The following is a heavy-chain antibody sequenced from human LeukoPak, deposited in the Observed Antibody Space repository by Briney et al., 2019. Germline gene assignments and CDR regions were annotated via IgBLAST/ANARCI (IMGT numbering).Heavy chain of an antibody. CDR3: ARVRYDQIDY. Sequence: GGSLRLSGAASGFTFSSFWMTWVRKAPGKGREWVANIKQDGSEKYYVDSVKGRFTISRDNAKNSLYLQMNSLRAEDTAVYYCARVRYDQIDYWGQGTLVTVSS. D-gene: IGHD1-14*01. J-gene: IGHJ4*02. CDR1: GFTFSSFW. CDR2: IKQDGSEK. V-gene: IGHV3-7*01.